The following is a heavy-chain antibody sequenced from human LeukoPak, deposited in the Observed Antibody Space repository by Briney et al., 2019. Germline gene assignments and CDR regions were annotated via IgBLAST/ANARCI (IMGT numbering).Heavy chain of an antibody. V-gene: IGHV4-59*01. J-gene: IGHJ5*02. D-gene: IGHD2-8*01. CDR1: GGSISSYY. CDR2: IYYSENT. CDR3: ARGMGGNWFDP. Sequence: PSETLSFTCTVSGGSISSYYWSWIRQPPGKGLEWIVYIYYSENTNYNPSLKRRVTISVDTSKNQFSLKLSSVTAADTAMYYCARGMGGNWFDPWGQGTLVTVSS.